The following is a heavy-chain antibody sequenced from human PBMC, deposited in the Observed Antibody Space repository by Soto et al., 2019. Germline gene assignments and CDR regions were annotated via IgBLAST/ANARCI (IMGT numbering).Heavy chain of an antibody. J-gene: IGHJ4*02. V-gene: IGHV1-69*13. D-gene: IGHD5-12*01. CDR1: GGTFSSYA. Sequence: ASVKVSCKASGGTFSSYAISWVRQAPGQGLEWMGGIIPIFGTANYAQKFQGRVTITADDSTSTAYMELSSLRSEDMAVYYCARGSHSGYDFLDYWGQGTLVTVSS. CDR3: ARGSHSGYDFLDY. CDR2: IIPIFGTA.